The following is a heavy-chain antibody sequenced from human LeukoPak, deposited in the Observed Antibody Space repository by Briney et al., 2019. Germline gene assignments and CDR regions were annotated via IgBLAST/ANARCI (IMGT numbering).Heavy chain of an antibody. V-gene: IGHV3-49*04. CDR1: GFTFNNFW. Sequence: PGGSLRLSCATSGFTFNNFWMSWVRQAPGKGLEWVGSIRSKAYDGTTEYAASVKGRFTISRDDSNSIAYLQMNSLKTEDTGVYYCSRIERLPSSRTEVAADFWGQGTLVTVSS. CDR3: SRIERLPSSRTEVAADF. J-gene: IGHJ4*02. D-gene: IGHD6-19*01. CDR2: IRSKAYDGTT.